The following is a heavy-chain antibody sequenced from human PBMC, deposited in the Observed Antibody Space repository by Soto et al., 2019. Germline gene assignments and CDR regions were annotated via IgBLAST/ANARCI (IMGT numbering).Heavy chain of an antibody. CDR3: APWSGYFNWFDP. J-gene: IGHJ5*02. CDR2: IIPLFGTV. Sequence: SVKASCKASGATFSSYAITWVRQAPGQGLEWMGGIIPLFGTVNYAQKFQGRVAVTADESTSTAYMELSSLRSEDTAVYYCAPWSGYFNWFDPWGQGTLVTVSS. D-gene: IGHD3-3*01. CDR1: GATFSSYA. V-gene: IGHV1-69*13.